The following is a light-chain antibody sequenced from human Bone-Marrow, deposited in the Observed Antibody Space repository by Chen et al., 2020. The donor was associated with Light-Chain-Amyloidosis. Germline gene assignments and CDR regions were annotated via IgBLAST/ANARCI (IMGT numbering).Light chain of an antibody. CDR2: EFT. CDR1: SRDGGVDNH. CDR3: SSYTITNTLV. J-gene: IGLJ1*01. V-gene: IGLV2-14*01. Sequence: QSALTQPASVSASPGQPITPPCTGTSRDGGVDNHVSRYQQPPDNAPKLMIYEFTNRTSWVPDRFSGSKSANTASLTISGLQTEDEADYFCSSYTITNTLVFGSGTRVTVL.